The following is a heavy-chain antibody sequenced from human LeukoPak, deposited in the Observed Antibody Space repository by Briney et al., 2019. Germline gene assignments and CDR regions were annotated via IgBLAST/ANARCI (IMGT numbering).Heavy chain of an antibody. CDR2: IYYSGST. D-gene: IGHD2-2*01. CDR3: AGSDIEVVPAASFDP. Sequence: SETLSLTCTVSGGSISSYYWSWIRQPPGKGLEWIGYIYYSGSTNYNPSLKSRVTISVDTSKNQFSLKLSSVTAADTAVYYCAGSDIEVVPAASFDPWGQGTLVTVSS. V-gene: IGHV4-59*08. CDR1: GGSISSYY. J-gene: IGHJ5*02.